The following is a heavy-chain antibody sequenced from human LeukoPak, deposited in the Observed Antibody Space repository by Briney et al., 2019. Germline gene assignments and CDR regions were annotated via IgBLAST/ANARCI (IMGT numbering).Heavy chain of an antibody. CDR2: INPNSGGT. D-gene: IGHD2-2*01. Sequence: GASVKVSCKASGDIFSSYDINWVRQATGQGLEWMGWINPNSGGTNYAQKFQGRVTMTRDTSISTAYMELSRLRSDDTAVYYCAPRRGQLPLFYWGQGTLVTVSS. CDR3: APRRGQLPLFY. J-gene: IGHJ4*02. CDR1: GDIFSSYD. V-gene: IGHV1-2*02.